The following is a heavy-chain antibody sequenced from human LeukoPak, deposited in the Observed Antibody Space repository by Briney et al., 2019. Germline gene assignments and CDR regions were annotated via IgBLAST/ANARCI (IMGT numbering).Heavy chain of an antibody. J-gene: IGHJ4*02. V-gene: IGHV3-21*01. CDR1: GFTFSSYS. CDR2: ISISSSYI. Sequence: GGSLRLSCAASGFTFSSYSMIWVRQAPGKGLEWVSSISISSSYIYYGGSVKGRFTISRDNAKNSLYLQMNSLRAEDTAVYYCAKALTGATQDYWGQGTLVTVSS. D-gene: IGHD7-27*01. CDR3: AKALTGATQDY.